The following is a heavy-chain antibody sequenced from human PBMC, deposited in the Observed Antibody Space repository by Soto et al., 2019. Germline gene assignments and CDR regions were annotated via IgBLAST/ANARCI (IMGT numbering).Heavy chain of an antibody. Sequence: XVSLRLSCAASGFTFSSYAMSWVRQAPGKGLEWVSAISGSGGSTYYADSVKGRFTISRDNSKNTLYLQMNSLRAEDTAVDYCAKAKRGTERYYGMDVWGQGTTVTVSS. CDR1: GFTFSSYA. J-gene: IGHJ6*02. CDR3: AKAKRGTERYYGMDV. CDR2: ISGSGGST. V-gene: IGHV3-23*01. D-gene: IGHD1-1*01.